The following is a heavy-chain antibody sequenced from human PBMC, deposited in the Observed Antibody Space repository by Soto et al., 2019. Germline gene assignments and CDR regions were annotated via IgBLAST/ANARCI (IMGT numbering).Heavy chain of an antibody. CDR3: ARDAGYCSGGSCHHANNYYYYGMDV. CDR2: ISGSGLNK. V-gene: IGHV3-23*01. Sequence: GGSLRLSCAASGSTFENFGMSWVRQAPGKGLEWISSISGSGLNKYYADSVKGRFTISRDNSKNTVYLELSNLRAEDTAVYYCARDAGYCSGGSCHHANNYYYYGMDVWGHGTTVTVSS. J-gene: IGHJ6*02. CDR1: GSTFENFG. D-gene: IGHD2-15*01.